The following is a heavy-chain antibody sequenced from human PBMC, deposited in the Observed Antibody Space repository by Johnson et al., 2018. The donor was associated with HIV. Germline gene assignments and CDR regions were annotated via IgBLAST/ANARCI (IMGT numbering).Heavy chain of an antibody. V-gene: IGHV3-66*01. CDR3: ARDDIRDGKSFDI. J-gene: IGHJ3*02. CDR1: GFTFSSNY. CDR2: IYSGGST. Sequence: VQLVESGGGVVQPGRSLRLSCAASGFTFSSNYMSWVRQAPGKGLEWVSVIYSGGSTYYADSVKGRFTISRDNSKNTLYLQMNSLRAEDTAVYYCARDDIRDGKSFDIWGQGTMVTVSS.